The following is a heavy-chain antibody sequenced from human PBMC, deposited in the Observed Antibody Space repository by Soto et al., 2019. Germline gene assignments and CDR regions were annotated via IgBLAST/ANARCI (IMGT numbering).Heavy chain of an antibody. CDR3: ARFGF. J-gene: IGHJ4*02. Sequence: SQTLSLTCPVSGGPISNSSKWIWLRQPPGKGLEWIGQISHNGSNNYNPSLKSRVTISVDKSRNQFSLKVNSVTAADTAVYYCARFGFWGQGPLVTVS. CDR1: GGPISNSSK. V-gene: IGHV4-4*02. D-gene: IGHD3-10*01. CDR2: ISHNGSN.